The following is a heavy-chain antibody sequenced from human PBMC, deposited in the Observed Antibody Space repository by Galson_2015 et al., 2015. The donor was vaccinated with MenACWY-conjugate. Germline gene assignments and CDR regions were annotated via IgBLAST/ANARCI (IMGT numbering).Heavy chain of an antibody. Sequence: SLRLSCAGSGFTFDDYGMSWVRHAPGKGLEWVSGINWNGGSTGYADSVKGRFTISRDNAKNSLYLQMNSLRAADTAFYYCARNTVGARGGWWDSWGQATLLPASP. CDR2: INWNGGST. J-gene: IGHJ4*02. D-gene: IGHD1-26*01. CDR3: ARNTVGARGGWWDS. CDR1: GFTFDDYG. V-gene: IGHV3-20*04.